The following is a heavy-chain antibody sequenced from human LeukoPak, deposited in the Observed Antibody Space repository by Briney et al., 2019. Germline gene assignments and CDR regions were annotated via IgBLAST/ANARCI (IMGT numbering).Heavy chain of an antibody. Sequence: ASVKVSCKASGYTFTSYDINWVRQVTGQGLEWMGWMNPNSGNTGYAQKFQGRVTMTRNTSISTAYMELSSLRSEDTAVYYCARRQPRWLQRYYFDYWGQGTLVTVSS. CDR1: GYTFTSYD. D-gene: IGHD5-24*01. CDR3: ARRQPRWLQRYYFDY. J-gene: IGHJ4*02. V-gene: IGHV1-8*01. CDR2: MNPNSGNT.